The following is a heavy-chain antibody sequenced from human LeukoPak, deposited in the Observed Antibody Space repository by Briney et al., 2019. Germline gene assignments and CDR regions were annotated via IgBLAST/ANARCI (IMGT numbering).Heavy chain of an antibody. J-gene: IGHJ4*02. CDR3: TTAGANYGDYQYDY. CDR2: IKSKTDGGTT. CDR1: GFTFNNAW. D-gene: IGHD4-17*01. V-gene: IGHV3-15*01. Sequence: GGSLRLACAASGFTFNNAWMSWVRHSPGKGLEWVGHIKSKTDGGTTDYAAPVKGRFTISRDDSKNTLYLQMNSLKTEDTAVYYCTTAGANYGDYQYDYWGQGTLVTVSS.